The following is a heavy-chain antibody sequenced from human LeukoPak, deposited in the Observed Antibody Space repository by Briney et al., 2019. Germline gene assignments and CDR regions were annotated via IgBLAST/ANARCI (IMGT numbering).Heavy chain of an antibody. Sequence: ASVKVSCKASGYTFTDYSLHWVRQAPGQKLEWMGWINTGNVNTKSSQKFQGRVTLTRDTSASTGYMELSSLRSEDTAVYYCAREGPLDAFDIWGQGTMVTVSS. CDR3: AREGPLDAFDI. V-gene: IGHV1-3*04. J-gene: IGHJ3*02. CDR2: INTGNVNT. CDR1: GYTFTDYS.